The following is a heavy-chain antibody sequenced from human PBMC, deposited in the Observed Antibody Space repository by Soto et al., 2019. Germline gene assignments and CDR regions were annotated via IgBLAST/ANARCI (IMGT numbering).Heavy chain of an antibody. CDR1: GGSISSSTYY. V-gene: IGHV4-39*01. Sequence: PSETLSLTCTVSGGSISSSTYYWGWVRQPPGKGLEWIGSIYYTGTTYYNPSLKSRVTTSVDTSNNQFSLRLRSVTAADTAVYYCARLNYYDSSTYRLDWGLGTLVTVSS. D-gene: IGHD3-22*01. J-gene: IGHJ4*02. CDR2: IYYTGTT. CDR3: ARLNYYDSSTYRLD.